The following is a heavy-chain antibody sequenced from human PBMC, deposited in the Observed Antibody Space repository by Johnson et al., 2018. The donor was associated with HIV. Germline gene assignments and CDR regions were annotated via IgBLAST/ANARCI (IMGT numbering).Heavy chain of an antibody. D-gene: IGHD2-2*01. CDR2: ISYDGNNK. Sequence: QMLLVESGGGVVQPGGSLRLSCAASGFTFSSYGMHWVRQAPGKGLEWVAVISYDGNNKYYADSVKGRFTISRDNSKNTLYLQMNSLRAEDTAVYYCARDGGYCSSTSCFRHWASAFDIWGQGTMVTVSS. CDR3: ARDGGYCSSTSCFRHWASAFDI. CDR1: GFTFSSYG. V-gene: IGHV3-30*03. J-gene: IGHJ3*02.